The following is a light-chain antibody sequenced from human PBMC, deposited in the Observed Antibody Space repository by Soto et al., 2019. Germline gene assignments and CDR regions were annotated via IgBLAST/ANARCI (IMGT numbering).Light chain of an antibody. CDR3: SSYTSSSTYV. CDR2: DVT. J-gene: IGLJ1*01. Sequence: ALTQPASVSGSPGQSIAISCTGTSSDVGGYNYVSWYQQHSGKAPKLIIYDVTNRPSGVSNRFSGSKSGNTASLTISGLQAEDEADYYCSSYTSSSTYVCGTGTKVTVL. V-gene: IGLV2-14*01. CDR1: SSDVGGYNY.